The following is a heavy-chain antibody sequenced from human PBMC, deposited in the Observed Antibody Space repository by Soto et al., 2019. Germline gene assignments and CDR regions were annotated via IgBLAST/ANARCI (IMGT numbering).Heavy chain of an antibody. CDR1: GYTFTRYT. D-gene: IGHD3-9*01. J-gene: IGHJ4*02. Sequence: ASVKVSCKASGYTFTRYTMNWVRQAPGQRLEWMGWINPDNGNTGYAQKFQGRVTMTRNTSISTAYMELSSLRSEDTAVYYCARAFTILTGYFLWDFDYWGQGTLVTVSS. CDR2: INPDNGNT. CDR3: ARAFTILTGYFLWDFDY. V-gene: IGHV1-8*01.